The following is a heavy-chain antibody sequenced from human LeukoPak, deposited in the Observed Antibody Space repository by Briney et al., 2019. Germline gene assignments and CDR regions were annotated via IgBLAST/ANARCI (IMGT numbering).Heavy chain of an antibody. V-gene: IGHV4-4*07. D-gene: IGHD3-9*01. CDR3: ARDRVVTIFKYYYMDV. CDR1: GGSISSYY. Sequence: SETLSLTCTVSGGSISSYYWSWIRQPAGKGLEWIGRIYTSGSTNYNPSLKSRVTMSVDTSKNQFSLKLSSVTAADTAVYYRARDRVVTIFKYYYMDVWGKGTTVTISS. CDR2: IYTSGST. J-gene: IGHJ6*03.